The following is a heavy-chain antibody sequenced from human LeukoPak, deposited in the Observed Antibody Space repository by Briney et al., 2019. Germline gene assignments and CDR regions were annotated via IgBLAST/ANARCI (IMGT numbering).Heavy chain of an antibody. J-gene: IGHJ4*02. D-gene: IGHD4-17*01. CDR3: ARRYGDYVGSFEY. CDR1: GFTFTSYE. CDR2: ISTSSSYI. V-gene: IGHV3-21*05. Sequence: NPGGSLRLSCAASGFTFTSYEMNWVRQAPGKGLEWVSYISTSSSYIYYADSVKGRFTISRDNAKNSLYLQMNSLRAEDTAVYYCARRYGDYVGSFEYWGQGTLVTVSS.